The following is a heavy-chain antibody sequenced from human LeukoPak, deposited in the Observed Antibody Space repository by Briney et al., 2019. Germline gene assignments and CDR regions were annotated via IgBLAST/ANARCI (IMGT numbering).Heavy chain of an antibody. V-gene: IGHV3-21*01. CDR2: ISSSGSYI. CDR3: ARDPGYCSGGSCYFDY. D-gene: IGHD2-15*01. J-gene: IGHJ4*02. CDR1: GFTFSSYS. Sequence: GGSLRLSCAASGFTFSSYSMNWVRQAPGKGLEWVSSISSSGSYIYYADSVKGRFTISRDNAKNSLYLQMNSLRAEDTAVYYCARDPGYCSGGSCYFDYWGQGTLVTVSS.